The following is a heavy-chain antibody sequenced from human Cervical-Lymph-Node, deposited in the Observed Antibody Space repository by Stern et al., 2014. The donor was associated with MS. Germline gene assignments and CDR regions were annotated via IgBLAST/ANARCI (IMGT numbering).Heavy chain of an antibody. V-gene: IGHV3-33*01. D-gene: IGHD3-22*01. CDR2: IWYDGSNK. Sequence: VQLVQSGGGVVQPGRSLRLSCAASGFTFSSYGMHWVRQAPGKGLEWVAVIWYDGSNKYYADSVKGRFNISRDNSKNTLYLQMNSLRAEDTAVYYCARLGEYYDSSGYCDYWGQGTLVTVSS. J-gene: IGHJ4*02. CDR1: GFTFSSYG. CDR3: ARLGEYYDSSGYCDY.